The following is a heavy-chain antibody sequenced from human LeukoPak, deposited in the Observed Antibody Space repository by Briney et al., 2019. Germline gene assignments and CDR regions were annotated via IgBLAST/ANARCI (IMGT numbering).Heavy chain of an antibody. CDR1: GFTFSRYF. CDR3: ARGAGLDHY. CDR2: INSSGANI. J-gene: IGHJ4*02. Sequence: GGSLRLSCVAPGFTFSRYFMNWVRQAPGKGLEWVSSINSSGANIYYADSVKGRFVISRDNAKNSVYLQMNRLRGEDTAVYYCARGAGLDHYWGQGTLVTVSS. D-gene: IGHD3/OR15-3a*01. V-gene: IGHV3-21*06.